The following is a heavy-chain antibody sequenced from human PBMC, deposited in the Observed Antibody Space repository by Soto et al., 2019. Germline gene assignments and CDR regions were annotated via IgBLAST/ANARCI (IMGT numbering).Heavy chain of an antibody. CDR2: ISGSGGST. Sequence: EVQLLESGGGLVQPGGSLRLSCAASGFTFSSYAMSWVRQAPGKGLEWVSAISGSGGSTYYADSVKGRFTISRDNSKNTLYLQMNSLRAEDTAVYYCAKGRGRAALRVNDFDYWGQGTLVTVSS. CDR3: AKGRGRAALRVNDFDY. D-gene: IGHD6-6*01. CDR1: GFTFSSYA. V-gene: IGHV3-23*01. J-gene: IGHJ4*02.